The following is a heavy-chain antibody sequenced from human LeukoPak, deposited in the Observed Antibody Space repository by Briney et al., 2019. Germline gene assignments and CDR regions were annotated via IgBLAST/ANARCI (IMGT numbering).Heavy chain of an antibody. D-gene: IGHD3-10*01. V-gene: IGHV3-21*01. CDR1: GFTFSSYS. CDR3: ASEILPWFGEITNDY. CDR2: ISSSSSYI. J-gene: IGHJ4*02. Sequence: GGSLRLSCAASGFTFSSYSMNWVRQAPGKGLEWVSSISSSSSYIYYADSVKGRFTISRDNAKNSLYLQMNSLRAEDTAVYYCASEILPWFGEITNDYWGQGTLVTVSS.